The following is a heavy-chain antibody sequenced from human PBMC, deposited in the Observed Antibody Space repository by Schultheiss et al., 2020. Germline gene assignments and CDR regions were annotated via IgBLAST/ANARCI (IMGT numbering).Heavy chain of an antibody. Sequence: SETLSLTCTVSGGPVSSGSYYWSWIRQPPGKGLEWIGYIYYNGNTNYRPSLRSRVTMSLDTSKNQFSLNLTSVTPADTALYYCARALRDGYNYGWFDPWGQGTLVTVSS. D-gene: IGHD5-24*01. CDR3: ARALRDGYNYGWFDP. CDR1: GGPVSSGSYY. V-gene: IGHV4-61*01. J-gene: IGHJ5*02. CDR2: IYYNGNT.